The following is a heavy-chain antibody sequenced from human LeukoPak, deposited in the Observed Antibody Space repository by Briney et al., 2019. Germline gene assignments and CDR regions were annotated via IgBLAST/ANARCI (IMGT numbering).Heavy chain of an antibody. Sequence: SETLSLTCTVSGGSISSSSYYWGWIRQPPGKGLEWIGSIYYSGSTYYNPSLKSRVTISVDTSKNQFSLKLSSVTAADTAVYYCARDGYYDILTGYVDYWGQGTLVTVSS. J-gene: IGHJ4*02. CDR1: GGSISSSSYY. CDR2: IYYSGST. V-gene: IGHV4-39*07. CDR3: ARDGYYDILTGYVDY. D-gene: IGHD3-9*01.